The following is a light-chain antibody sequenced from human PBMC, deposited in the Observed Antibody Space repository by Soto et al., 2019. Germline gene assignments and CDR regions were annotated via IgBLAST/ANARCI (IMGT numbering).Light chain of an antibody. V-gene: IGKV1-33*01. J-gene: IGKJ1*01. Sequence: DIQMTQSPSSLSAVVGGRVSITCRASQHISHFLNWYQHKPGKAPELLIFDASNLQPGVPTRFSGSGRGANFTLSISSLQPEDIATYFCQQYDTLPWTFGQGNKVEF. CDR3: QQYDTLPWT. CDR2: DAS. CDR1: QHISHF.